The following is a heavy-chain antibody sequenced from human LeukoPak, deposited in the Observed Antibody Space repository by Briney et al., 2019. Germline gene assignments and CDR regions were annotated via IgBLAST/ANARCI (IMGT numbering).Heavy chain of an antibody. CDR2: IRYDGSNK. V-gene: IGHV3-30*02. J-gene: IGHJ4*02. CDR3: AKSTVRVAAAGSDY. D-gene: IGHD6-13*01. Sequence: PGGSLRLSCAASGFTFSSYGMHWVRQAPGKGLEWVAFIRYDGSNKYYADSVKGRFTISRDNSKNTLYLQMNSLRAEDTAVYYCAKSTVRVAAAGSDYWGQGTLVTVSS. CDR1: GFTFSSYG.